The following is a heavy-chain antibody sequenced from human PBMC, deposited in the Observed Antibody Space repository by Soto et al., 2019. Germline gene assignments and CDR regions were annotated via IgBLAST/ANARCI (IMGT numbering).Heavy chain of an antibody. CDR1: GFTVSSNY. CDR3: ARYYDSSGYCPGAIDI. J-gene: IGHJ3*02. CDR2: IFSGGTT. Sequence: EVQLVESGGGLIQPGGSLRLSCAASGFTVSSNYMSWVRQAPGKGLEWVSVIFSGGTTYYADSVKGRFTISRDNAKDTRDRRRNSLRAEDTAVYYCARYYDSSGYCPGAIDIWGQGTMVTVSS. D-gene: IGHD3-22*01. V-gene: IGHV3-53*01.